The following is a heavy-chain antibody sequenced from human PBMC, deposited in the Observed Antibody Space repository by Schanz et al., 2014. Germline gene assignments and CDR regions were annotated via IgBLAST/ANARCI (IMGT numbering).Heavy chain of an antibody. J-gene: IGHJ6*02. CDR3: RLWFGELYYGMDV. CDR2: INTADTT. Sequence: EVQLVESGGGLIHPGGSLRLSCAVSGFTVNTNYMTWVRQAPGKGLEWVSAINTADTTYYADSVKGRFTVSRDNSKNTVYLQMNSLRAEDTAVYYCRLWFGELYYGMDVWGQGTTVTVSS. D-gene: IGHD3-10*01. CDR1: GFTVNTNY. V-gene: IGHV3-53*01.